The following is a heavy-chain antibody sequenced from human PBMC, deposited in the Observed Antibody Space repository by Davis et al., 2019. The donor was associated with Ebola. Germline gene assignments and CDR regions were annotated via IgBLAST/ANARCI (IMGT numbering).Heavy chain of an antibody. CDR2: IYTGDSDT. CDR1: GDSFSSHW. Sequence: GESLKISCKDSGDSFSSHWIGWVRQKPGKGLEWMGIIYTGDSDTRYSPSFRGQVTISADKSTRTAYLQWGRLKASDTAMYYCASLRRTITGMDDGFDIWGQGTMVTVSS. V-gene: IGHV5-51*01. J-gene: IGHJ3*02. CDR3: ASLRRTITGMDDGFDI. D-gene: IGHD1-20*01.